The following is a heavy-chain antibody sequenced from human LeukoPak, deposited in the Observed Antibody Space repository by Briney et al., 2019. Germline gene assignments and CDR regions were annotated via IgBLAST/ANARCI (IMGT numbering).Heavy chain of an antibody. V-gene: IGHV3-66*01. D-gene: IGHD3-10*01. CDR3: ARDPGAAVYNLWS. CDR1: GLTVSNNY. CDR2: IYSGGAT. Sequence: GGSLRPSCAVSGLTVSNNYMIWVRQAPGKGLECVSLIYSGGATSYADSVKGRFTISRDNSQNMLYLQMNSLRVEDTAVYYCARDPGAAVYNLWSWGQGTLVTVSS. J-gene: IGHJ5*02.